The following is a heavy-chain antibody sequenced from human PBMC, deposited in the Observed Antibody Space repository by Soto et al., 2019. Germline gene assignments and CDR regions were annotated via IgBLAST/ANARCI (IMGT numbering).Heavy chain of an antibody. V-gene: IGHV4-39*01. D-gene: IGHD2-21*01. J-gene: IGHJ4*02. CDR2: IYFDGST. CDR3: GKVLIGATRHTDFNS. CDR1: GASITSNFYY. Sequence: SETLSLTCAVSGASITSNFYYWGWIRRPPGKGLEWIGSIYFDGSTYYKSSLKSRVTISLDTSKNQFSLKLTSVTAADTAGYYCGKVLIGATRHTDFNSWGQGTLVTVSS.